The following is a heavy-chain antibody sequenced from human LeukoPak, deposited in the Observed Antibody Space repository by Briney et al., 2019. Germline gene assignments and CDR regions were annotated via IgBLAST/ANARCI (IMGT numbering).Heavy chain of an antibody. CDR2: ISAYNGNT. CDR1: GYTITIYV. J-gene: IGHJ4*02. D-gene: IGHD4-11*01. CDR3: ARGNLVSY. Sequence: ASVKVSCKPSGYTITIYVISWVPQAPGQGLEWMGWISAYNGNTNYAQKLQGRVTMTTDTSTSTAYMELRSLTSDDTAVYHCARGNLVSYWGQGTLVTVSS. V-gene: IGHV1-18*01.